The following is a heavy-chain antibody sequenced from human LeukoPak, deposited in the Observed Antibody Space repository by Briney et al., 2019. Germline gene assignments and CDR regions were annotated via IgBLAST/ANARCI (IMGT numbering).Heavy chain of an antibody. V-gene: IGHV1-18*01. J-gene: IGHJ1*01. CDR1: GYTFTSYG. CDR3: ATRYCGGDCYFPGYFQH. CDR2: ISAYNGNT. Sequence: ASVKVSCKASGYTFTSYGISWVRQAPGQGLEWMGWISAYNGNTNYAQKLQGRVTMTTDTSTSTAYMELRSLRSDDTAVYYCATRYCGGDCYFPGYFQHWGQGTLVTVSS. D-gene: IGHD2-21*02.